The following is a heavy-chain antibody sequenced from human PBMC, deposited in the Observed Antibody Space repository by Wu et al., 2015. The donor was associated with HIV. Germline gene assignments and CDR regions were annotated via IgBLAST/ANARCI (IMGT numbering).Heavy chain of an antibody. V-gene: IGHV1-69*05. Sequence: QVRLLQSGAEVRTPGSSVKVPCLTSGYTFNRYPINWLRQVPGQGLEWMGVIIPLIGTTHYSQKFQAGFTISTGSSATTAYFFGTGRNLKHLKRHGPYISVRGKAMMIKKKFHQISCCKLFLRPNWNVWGQGTVV. CDR3: YISVRGKAMMIKKKFHQISCCKLFLRPNWNV. CDR2: IIPLIGTT. J-gene: IGHJ4*02. CDR1: GYTFNRYP. D-gene: IGHD1-1*01.